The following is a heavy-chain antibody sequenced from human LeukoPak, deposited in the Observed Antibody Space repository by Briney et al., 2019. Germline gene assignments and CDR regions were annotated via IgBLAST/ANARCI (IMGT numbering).Heavy chain of an antibody. J-gene: IGHJ4*02. V-gene: IGHV3-23*01. D-gene: IGHD4-23*01. CDR1: GFTFSSYA. Sequence: GGSLRLSCAASGFTFSSYAMSWVRQAPGKGLEWVSAISGSGGSTYYADSVKGRFTISRDNSKNTLYLQMNSLRAEDTAVYYCATPAEPRLRWYPGHFDYWGQGTLVTVSS. CDR3: ATPAEPRLRWYPGHFDY. CDR2: ISGSGGST.